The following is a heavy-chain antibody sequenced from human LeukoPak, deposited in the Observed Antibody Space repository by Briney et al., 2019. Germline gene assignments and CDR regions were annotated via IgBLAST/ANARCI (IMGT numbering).Heavy chain of an antibody. Sequence: SETLSLTCTVSGGSIRSSSYYWGWMRQPPGKGLEWIGRIYASGSTNYNPSLKSRVTMSVDTSKNQFSLKLSSVTAADTAVYYCARESVFTDGYNYEFFDYWGPGNLVTVSS. CDR2: IYASGST. J-gene: IGHJ4*02. V-gene: IGHV4-39*07. D-gene: IGHD5-24*01. CDR1: GGSIRSSSYY. CDR3: ARESVFTDGYNYEFFDY.